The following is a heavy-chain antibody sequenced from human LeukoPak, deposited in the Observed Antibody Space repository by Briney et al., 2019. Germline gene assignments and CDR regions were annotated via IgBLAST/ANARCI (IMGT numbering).Heavy chain of an antibody. CDR2: INPSDGST. V-gene: IGHV1-46*01. CDR3: ARSNTMIVGVITGGFDY. CDR1: GYTFTSYY. D-gene: IGHD3-22*01. Sequence: ASVKVSCKASGYTFTSYYMHWVRQAPGQGLEWMGIINPSDGSTSYAQKFQGRVTMTRDTSTSTVYMELSSLRSEDTAVYYCARSNTMIVGVITGGFDYWGQGTLVTVSS. J-gene: IGHJ4*02.